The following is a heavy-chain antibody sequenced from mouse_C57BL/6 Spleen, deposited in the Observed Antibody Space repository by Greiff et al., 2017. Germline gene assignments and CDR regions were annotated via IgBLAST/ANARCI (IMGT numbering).Heavy chain of an antibody. V-gene: IGHV1-7*01. J-gene: IGHJ4*01. CDR1: GYTFTSYW. Sequence: QVQLQQSGAELAKPGASVKLSCKASGYTFTSYWMHWVKQRPGQGLEWIGYINPSSGYTKYKQKFKDKATLTADKSSSTAYMQLSSLKYEDSAVYYCAREGIYYDYDGYAMDYWGQGTSVTVSS. CDR3: AREGIYYDYDGYAMDY. D-gene: IGHD2-4*01. CDR2: INPSSGYT.